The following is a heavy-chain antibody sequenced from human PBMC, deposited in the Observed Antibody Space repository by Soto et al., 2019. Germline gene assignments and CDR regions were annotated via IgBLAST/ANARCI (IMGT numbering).Heavy chain of an antibody. J-gene: IGHJ4*02. V-gene: IGHV3-23*01. CDR3: AKPHRDVYSTAFFYH. Sequence: PGGSLRLSCAASEFTFSTYAMSWVRQAPGKGLEWVSGISGSGGGTYYADSVKGRFTISRDNSKNTVYLQMNSLRAEDTAVYYCAKPHRDVYSTAFFYHWGPGTLVTVSS. D-gene: IGHD4-4*01. CDR2: ISGSGGGT. CDR1: EFTFSTYA.